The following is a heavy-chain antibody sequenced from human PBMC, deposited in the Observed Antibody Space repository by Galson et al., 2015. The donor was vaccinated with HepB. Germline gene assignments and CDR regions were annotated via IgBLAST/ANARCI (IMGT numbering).Heavy chain of an antibody. D-gene: IGHD6-19*01. J-gene: IGHJ5*02. Sequence: SLRLSCAASGFTFSNYAIHWVRQTPGKGLEWVAVLSYDGTNQYYADSVKGRFTISRDNSRNTVYLQMNSLRPEDTAVYYCARDRGRIAVAITENWFDPWGQGTLVTVSS. CDR3: ARDRGRIAVAITENWFDP. CDR1: GFTFSNYA. V-gene: IGHV3-30-3*01. CDR2: LSYDGTNQ.